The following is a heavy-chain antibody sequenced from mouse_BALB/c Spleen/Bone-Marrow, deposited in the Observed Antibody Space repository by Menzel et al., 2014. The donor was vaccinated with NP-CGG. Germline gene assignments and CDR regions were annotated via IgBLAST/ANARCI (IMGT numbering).Heavy chain of an antibody. CDR3: TRGVYYDYDEGAMDY. J-gene: IGHJ4*01. CDR1: GYAFTSYV. CDR2: INPYNDGT. V-gene: IGHV1-14*01. D-gene: IGHD2-4*01. Sequence: EVQLQQSGPELVKPGASVKMSCKASGYAFTSYVMHWVKQKPGQGLEWIGYINPYNDGTKYNEKFKGKATLTSDKSSRTADVELSSLTSEDSAVYYCTRGVYYDYDEGAMDYWGQGSTVTDSS.